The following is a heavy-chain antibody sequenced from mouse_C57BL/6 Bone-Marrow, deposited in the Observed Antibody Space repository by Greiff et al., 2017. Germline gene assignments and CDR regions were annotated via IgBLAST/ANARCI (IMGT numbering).Heavy chain of an antibody. J-gene: IGHJ2*01. CDR2: ILPGSGST. CDR3: TTGYYSNYVLFDY. D-gene: IGHD2-5*01. V-gene: IGHV1-9*01. CDR1: GYTFTGYW. Sequence: VQLQESGAELMKPGASVKLSCKATGYTFTGYWIEWVKQRPGHGLEWIGEILPGSGSTNYNEKFKGKATITADTSSNTAYLQLSSLTSEDTAVXYCTTGYYSNYVLFDYWGQGTTLTVSS.